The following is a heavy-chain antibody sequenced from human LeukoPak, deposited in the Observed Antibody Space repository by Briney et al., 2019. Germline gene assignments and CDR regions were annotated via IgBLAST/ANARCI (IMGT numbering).Heavy chain of an antibody. Sequence: GSLRLSCAASGFPFSSYEMNWVRQAPGKGLEWVSYISTGGSTIYYADSVKGRFTISRDNAENSLYLQMNSLRAEDTAVYYCARAGCSSSSCPYRNWFDPWGQGTLVTVSS. D-gene: IGHD2-2*01. V-gene: IGHV3-48*03. CDR1: GFPFSSYE. CDR2: ISTGGSTI. CDR3: ARAGCSSSSCPYRNWFDP. J-gene: IGHJ5*02.